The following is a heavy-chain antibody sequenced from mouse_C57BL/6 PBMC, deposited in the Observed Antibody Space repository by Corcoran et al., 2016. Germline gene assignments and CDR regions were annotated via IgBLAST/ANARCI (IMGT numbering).Heavy chain of an antibody. CDR2: IYPGDGDT. CDR3: AIYYDYDGGFAY. D-gene: IGHD2-4*01. Sequence: QVQLQQSGAELVKPGASVKISCKASGYAFSSYWMNWVKQRPGKGLEWIGQIYPGDGDTNYNVKFKGKATLTADKSTSTAYMQLSSLTSEDSAVYFCAIYYDYDGGFAYWGQGTLVTVSA. J-gene: IGHJ3*01. CDR1: GYAFSSYW. V-gene: IGHV1-80*01.